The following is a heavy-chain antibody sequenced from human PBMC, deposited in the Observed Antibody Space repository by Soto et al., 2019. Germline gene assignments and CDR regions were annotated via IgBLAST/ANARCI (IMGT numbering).Heavy chain of an antibody. Sequence: SETLSLTCTVSGGSISSGGYYWSWIRQHPGKGLEWIGYIYYSGSTYYNPSLKSRVTISVDTSKNQFSLKLSSATAADTAVYYCARGGSGSYYKGWFDPWGQGTLVTVSS. CDR2: IYYSGST. D-gene: IGHD3-10*01. CDR3: ARGGSGSYYKGWFDP. CDR1: GGSISSGGYY. J-gene: IGHJ5*02. V-gene: IGHV4-31*03.